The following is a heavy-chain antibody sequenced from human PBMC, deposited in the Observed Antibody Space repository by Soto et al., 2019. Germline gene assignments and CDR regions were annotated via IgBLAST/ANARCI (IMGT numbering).Heavy chain of an antibody. CDR2: TYYRSKWYN. CDR1: GDSVSSNSAA. J-gene: IGHJ3*02. Sequence: SQTLPLTCAISGDSVSSNSAAWNCIRQSPSRGLEWLGRTYYRSKWYNDYAVSVKSRITIHPDTSKNHFPLQLNSVTPEDTAVYSFAFSQLLLYNDVFYIRGQGTLVIVSS. D-gene: IGHD2-2*02. CDR3: AFSQLLLYNDVFYI. V-gene: IGHV6-1*01.